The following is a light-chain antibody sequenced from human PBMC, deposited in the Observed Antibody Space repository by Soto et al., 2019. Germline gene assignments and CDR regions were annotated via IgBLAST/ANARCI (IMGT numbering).Light chain of an antibody. CDR1: QSITTF. Sequence: DIQMTQSPSSLSASIGDRVTITCRASQSITTFLNWYQLKPGRAPQLLIYGASRLQSGVPSRFSGGGSGTDFTLTISSLQAEDYATFYCQQTKSLPYTFGQGTRLEIK. V-gene: IGKV1-39*01. J-gene: IGKJ2*01. CDR2: GAS. CDR3: QQTKSLPYT.